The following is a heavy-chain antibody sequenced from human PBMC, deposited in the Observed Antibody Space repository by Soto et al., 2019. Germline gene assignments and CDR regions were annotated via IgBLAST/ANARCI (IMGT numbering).Heavy chain of an antibody. CDR3: TTDPDPGYYYYYGMDV. Sequence: GSLRLSCTASGFTFSNAWMNWVRQAPGKGLEWVGRIKSKTDGGTTDYATPVKGRFTISRDDSKKTLYMQINSLKTEDTAVYYCTTDPDPGYYYYYGMDVWGQGTTVTVSS. V-gene: IGHV3-15*07. CDR2: IKSKTDGGTT. CDR1: GFTFSNAW. J-gene: IGHJ6*02.